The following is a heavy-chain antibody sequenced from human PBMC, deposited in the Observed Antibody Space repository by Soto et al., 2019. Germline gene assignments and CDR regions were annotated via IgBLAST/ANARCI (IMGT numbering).Heavy chain of an antibody. J-gene: IGHJ5*02. CDR3: ARDWAYCGGDCYSEITWFDP. D-gene: IGHD2-21*02. CDR1: GYTFTSYY. V-gene: IGHV1-46*01. CDR2: INPSGGST. Sequence: ASVKVSCKASGYTFTSYYMHWVRQAPGQGLEWMGIINPSGGSTSYAQKFQGRVTMTRDTSTSTVYMELSSLRSEDTAVYYCARDWAYCGGDCYSEITWFDPWGQGTLLTVSS.